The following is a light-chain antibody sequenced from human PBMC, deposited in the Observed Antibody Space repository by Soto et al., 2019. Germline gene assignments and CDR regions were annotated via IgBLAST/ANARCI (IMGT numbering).Light chain of an antibody. J-gene: IGKJ3*01. V-gene: IGKV1-27*01. CDR2: AAS. Sequence: DIQMTQSPSSLSASVGDRVTITCRASQGIVNYLAWYQQKPGKVPKRLIYAASTLQSGVPSRFSGSGSGTDFTLTISSLQPEDVATYYCQKYNSAPLTFGPGTKVDIK. CDR3: QKYNSAPLT. CDR1: QGIVNY.